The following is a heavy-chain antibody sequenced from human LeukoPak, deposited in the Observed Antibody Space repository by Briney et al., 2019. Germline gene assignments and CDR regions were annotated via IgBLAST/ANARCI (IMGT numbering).Heavy chain of an antibody. Sequence: PGGSLRLSCAASGFTVSSNYMSWVRQAPGKGLEWVSVIYSGGSTYYADSVKGRFTISRDNSKNTLYLQMNSLRAEDTAVYYCARGTRDGYNYGAFDIWGQGTMVTVSS. CDR3: ARGTRDGYNYGAFDI. CDR1: GFTVSSNY. CDR2: IYSGGST. V-gene: IGHV3-53*01. J-gene: IGHJ3*02. D-gene: IGHD5-24*01.